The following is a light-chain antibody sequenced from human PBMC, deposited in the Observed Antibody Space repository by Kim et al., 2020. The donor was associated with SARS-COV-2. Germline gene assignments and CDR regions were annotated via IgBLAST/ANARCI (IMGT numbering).Light chain of an antibody. CDR1: QTISSW. V-gene: IGKV1-5*01. CDR3: QQYNSYPLT. J-gene: IGKJ4*01. Sequence: DIQMTQSPSTVSASVGDRVTITCRASQTISSWVAWYQQKPGKAPKLLIYEASGLESGVPSRFSGSGSGTEFTLTINSLQPDDFATYFCQQYNSYPLTFGGGTKVDIK. CDR2: EAS.